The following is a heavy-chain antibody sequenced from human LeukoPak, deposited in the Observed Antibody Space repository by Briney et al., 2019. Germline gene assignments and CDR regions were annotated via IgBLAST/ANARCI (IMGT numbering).Heavy chain of an antibody. D-gene: IGHD3-22*01. Sequence: GGSLRLSCAASGFIFSTYGMHWVRQAPGKGLEWVAVISYDGSNKYYADSVKGRFTISRDNSKNTLYLQMNSLRAEDTAVYYCAKDPPPIVVVGDAFDIWGQGTMVTVSS. V-gene: IGHV3-30*18. J-gene: IGHJ3*02. CDR3: AKDPPPIVVVGDAFDI. CDR2: ISYDGSNK. CDR1: GFIFSTYG.